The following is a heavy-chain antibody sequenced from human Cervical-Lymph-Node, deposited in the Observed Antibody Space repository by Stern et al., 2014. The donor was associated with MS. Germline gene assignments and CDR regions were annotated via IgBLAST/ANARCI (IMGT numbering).Heavy chain of an antibody. J-gene: IGHJ6*02. CDR1: GFTFSSYS. CDR2: ISSSSSYL. Sequence: EMQLVESGGGLVKPGGSLRLSCAASGFTFSSYSMNWVRQAPGKGLEWVSSISSSSSYLYYADSVKGRFTISRDNAKNSLYLQMNSLRAEDTAVYYCARDKVGATFPDEYYYYYGMDVWGQGTTVTVSS. V-gene: IGHV3-21*01. D-gene: IGHD1-26*01. CDR3: ARDKVGATFPDEYYYYYGMDV.